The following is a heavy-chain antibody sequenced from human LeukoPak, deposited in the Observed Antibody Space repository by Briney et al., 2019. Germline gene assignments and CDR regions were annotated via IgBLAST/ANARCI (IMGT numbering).Heavy chain of an antibody. V-gene: IGHV3-21*01. J-gene: IGHJ4*02. CDR1: GFTFSSYS. CDR3: ARDFAKISRERTKGIDY. Sequence: NPGGSLRLSCAASGFTFSSYSMNWVRQAPGKGLEWVSSISSSSSYIYYADSVKGRFTISRDNAKNSLYLQMNSPRAEDTAVYYCARDFAKISRERTKGIDYWGQGTLVTVSS. CDR2: ISSSSSYI. D-gene: IGHD5-12*01.